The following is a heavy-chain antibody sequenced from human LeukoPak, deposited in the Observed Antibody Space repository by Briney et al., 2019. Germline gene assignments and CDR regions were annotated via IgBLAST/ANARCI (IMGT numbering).Heavy chain of an antibody. D-gene: IGHD4-17*01. CDR3: ARDYGDYVDYYGMDV. CDR2: IYYSGST. J-gene: IGHJ6*02. V-gene: IGHV4-39*01. Sequence: WETLSLTCTVSGGSISSSSYYWGWIRQPPGKGLEWIGCIYYSGSTYYNPSLKSRVTISVDTSKNQFSLKLSSVTAADTAVYYCARDYGDYVDYYGMDVWGQGTTVTVSS. CDR1: GGSISSSSYY.